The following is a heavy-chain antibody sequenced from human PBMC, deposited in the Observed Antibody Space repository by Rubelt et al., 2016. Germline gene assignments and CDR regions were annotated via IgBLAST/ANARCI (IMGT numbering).Heavy chain of an antibody. V-gene: IGHV4-39*02. Sequence: QLQLQESGPGLVKPSETLSLTCTVSGGSISRSTYYWGWIRQPPGKGLEWIGSVYYSGSTYYNPSLKSRVTISVDTSKNQFSLKVNSVTAADTAVDDCTRDYDFWSHYSSYGMDVWGQGTTVTVSS. J-gene: IGHJ6*02. D-gene: IGHD3-3*01. CDR3: TRDYDFWSHYSSYGMDV. CDR1: GGSISRSTYY. CDR2: VYYSGST.